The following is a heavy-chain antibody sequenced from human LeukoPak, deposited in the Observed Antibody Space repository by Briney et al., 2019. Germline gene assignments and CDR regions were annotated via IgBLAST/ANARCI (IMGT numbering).Heavy chain of an antibody. V-gene: IGHV3-7*01. Sequence: GGSLRLSCAASGFSYSSFSMSWVRQAPGKGQEWVADIKQDGNEKYFLDSVKGRFTISRDHAKKSLYLQMNSLRVEDTAVYYCARDMRPEVPASSGYYYGMDVWGQGTTVTVSS. CDR2: IKQDGNEK. D-gene: IGHD2-2*01. J-gene: IGHJ6*01. CDR3: ARDMRPEVPASSGYYYGMDV. CDR1: GFSYSSFS.